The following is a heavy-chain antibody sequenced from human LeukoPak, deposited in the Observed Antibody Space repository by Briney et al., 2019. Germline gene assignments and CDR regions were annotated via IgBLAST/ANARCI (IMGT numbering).Heavy chain of an antibody. Sequence: GGSLRLSCAASGFTFSSYGMHWVRQAPGKGLEWVSFISSSSSYIYYADSVKGRFTISRDNAKNSLYLQMNSLRAEDTAVYYCARDPSPTGTPEYFQHWGQGTLVTVSS. CDR1: GFTFSSYG. CDR2: ISSSSSYI. D-gene: IGHD1-1*01. J-gene: IGHJ1*01. CDR3: ARDPSPTGTPEYFQH. V-gene: IGHV3-21*01.